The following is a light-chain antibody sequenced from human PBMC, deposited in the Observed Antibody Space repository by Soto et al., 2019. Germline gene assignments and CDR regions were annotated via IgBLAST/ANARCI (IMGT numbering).Light chain of an antibody. J-gene: IGKJ2*01. CDR3: QQYYNWPPYP. Sequence: EVVMTQSPATLSVSPGDRATLSCRASQSVDTNVAWYQQKPGQAPRLLVHGASTRATGVPARFTGIGSGTDFTLTISGLQSDDFAVYYCQQYYNWPPYPFGQGTKLQIK. CDR2: GAS. V-gene: IGKV3-15*01. CDR1: QSVDTN.